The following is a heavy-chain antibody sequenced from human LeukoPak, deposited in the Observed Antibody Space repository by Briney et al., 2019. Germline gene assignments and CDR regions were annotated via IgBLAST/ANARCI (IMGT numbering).Heavy chain of an antibody. CDR1: GFTFSSYS. Sequence: GRSLRLSCAASGFTFSSYSMTWVRQAPGKGLEWVSSISSSSSYIYYADSVKGRFTISRDDAKNSLYLQMNSLRAEDTAVYYCARDPSLSAIYWGQGTLVTVSS. CDR2: ISSSSSYI. D-gene: IGHD3-16*02. CDR3: ARDPSLSAIY. V-gene: IGHV3-21*01. J-gene: IGHJ4*02.